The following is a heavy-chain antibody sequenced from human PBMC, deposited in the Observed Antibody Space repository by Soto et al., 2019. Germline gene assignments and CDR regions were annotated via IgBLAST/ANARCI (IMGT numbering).Heavy chain of an antibody. CDR1: GGSISSTDHY. J-gene: IGHJ6*02. Sequence: SETLSLTCTVSGGSISSTDHYWGRVRQPPGKGLEWLGSIYFAGSTFHNPALKSRATISVDTSRNQFSLRLTTVTASDTAVYYCARLVFHCLRGSCDDYSFYGLDVWGQGTTVTVSS. CDR3: ARLVFHCLRGSCDDYSFYGLDV. V-gene: IGHV4-39*01. CDR2: IYFAGST. D-gene: IGHD2-15*01.